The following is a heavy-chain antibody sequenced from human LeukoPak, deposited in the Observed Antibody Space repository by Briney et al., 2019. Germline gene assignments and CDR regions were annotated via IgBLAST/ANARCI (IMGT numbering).Heavy chain of an antibody. CDR3: ASAAAYKSRYYYYGMDV. Sequence: SVKVSCKASVGTFSSYAIRWVRQAPGQPREWTGRIIPIFGIANYAQQFQGRVTITADKSTSTAYMELSSLRSEDTAVYYCASAAAYKSRYYYYGMDVWGQGTTVTVSS. D-gene: IGHD6-13*01. J-gene: IGHJ6*02. CDR1: VGTFSSYA. CDR2: IIPIFGIA. V-gene: IGHV1-69*04.